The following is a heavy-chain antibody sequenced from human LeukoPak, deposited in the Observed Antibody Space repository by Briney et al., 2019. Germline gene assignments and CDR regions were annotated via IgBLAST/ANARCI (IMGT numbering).Heavy chain of an antibody. D-gene: IGHD6-13*01. CDR2: ISYIGTT. CDR1: GGSISTYY. V-gene: IGHV4-59*08. Sequence: SETLSLTCTVSGGSISTYYWSWIRQPPGKGLEWIGLISYIGTTNYNPSLKSRVTISVDSSKNQFSLKLSSVTAADTAVYYCARSKSNIAAAGTFDYWGQGTLVTVSS. CDR3: ARSKSNIAAAGTFDY. J-gene: IGHJ4*02.